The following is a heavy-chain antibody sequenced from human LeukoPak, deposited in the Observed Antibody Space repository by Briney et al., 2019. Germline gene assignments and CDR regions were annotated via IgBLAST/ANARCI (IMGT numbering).Heavy chain of an antibody. J-gene: IGHJ4*02. CDR3: AKDGLYYYDSSGYYLGYFDY. Sequence: GGSLRLSCAASGFTFSSYGMHWVRQAPGKGLEWVAVISYGGGNKYYADSVKGRFTISRDNSKNTLYLQMNSLRAEDTAVYYCAKDGLYYYDSSGYYLGYFDYWGQGTLVTVSS. D-gene: IGHD3-22*01. CDR1: GFTFSSYG. CDR2: ISYGGGNK. V-gene: IGHV3-30*18.